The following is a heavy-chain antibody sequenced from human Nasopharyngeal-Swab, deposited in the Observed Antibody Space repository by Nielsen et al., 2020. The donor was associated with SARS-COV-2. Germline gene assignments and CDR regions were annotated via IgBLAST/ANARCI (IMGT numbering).Heavy chain of an antibody. V-gene: IGHV4-38-2*01. D-gene: IGHD3-16*01. CDR3: VRRYYDASGVNWFDP. CDR2: IYHTGRT. J-gene: IGHJ5*02. Sequence: SETLSLTCVVSGFSVNTNYYWGWVRQPPGKGLEWLGSIYHTGRTFYNPSLSSRVTVSLDTSKNQFSLRLSSVTAADAAVYYCVRRYYDASGVNWFDPWGQGTLVTV. CDR1: GFSVNTNYY.